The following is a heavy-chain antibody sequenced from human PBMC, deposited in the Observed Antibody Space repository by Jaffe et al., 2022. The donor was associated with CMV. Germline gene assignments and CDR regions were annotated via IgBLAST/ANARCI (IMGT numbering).Heavy chain of an antibody. CDR3: AHRPIRVPPRFLGGFDY. CDR2: IYWNDDK. Sequence: QITLKESGPTLVKPTQTLTLTCTFSGFSLSTSGVGVGWIRQPPGKALEWLALIYWNDDKRYSPSLKSRLTITKDTSKNQVVLTMTNMDPVDTATYYCAHRPIRVPPRFLGGFDYWGQGTLVTVSS. V-gene: IGHV2-5*01. D-gene: IGHD3-3*01. J-gene: IGHJ4*02. CDR1: GFSLSTSGVG.